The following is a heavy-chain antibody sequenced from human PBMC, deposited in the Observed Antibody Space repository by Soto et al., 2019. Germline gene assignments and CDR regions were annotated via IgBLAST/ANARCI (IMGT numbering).Heavy chain of an antibody. D-gene: IGHD6-13*01. CDR3: ARDLGSSSWLYNWFDP. J-gene: IGHJ5*02. CDR2: IYYSGST. CDR1: GGSISSYY. Sequence: QVQLQESGPGLVKPSETLSLTCTVSGGSISSYYWSWIRQPPGKGLEWIGYIYYSGSTNYNPSLKSRVTISVDTSKNQFSQKLSSVTAADTAVYYCARDLGSSSWLYNWFDPWGQGTLVTVSS. V-gene: IGHV4-59*01.